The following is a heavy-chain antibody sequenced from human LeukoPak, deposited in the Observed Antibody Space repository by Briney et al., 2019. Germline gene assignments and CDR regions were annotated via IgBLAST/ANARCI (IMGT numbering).Heavy chain of an antibody. Sequence: ASVKVSCKASGYSFTGQDMHWVRQAPGQGLEWMGWINPNSGGTNYAQKFQGRVTMTRDTSISTAYMELSRLRSDDAAVYYCARDLSYDYVWGSYRPMVSFDIWGQGTMVTVSS. D-gene: IGHD3-16*02. V-gene: IGHV1-2*02. CDR2: INPNSGGT. CDR1: GYSFTGQD. J-gene: IGHJ3*02. CDR3: ARDLSYDYVWGSYRPMVSFDI.